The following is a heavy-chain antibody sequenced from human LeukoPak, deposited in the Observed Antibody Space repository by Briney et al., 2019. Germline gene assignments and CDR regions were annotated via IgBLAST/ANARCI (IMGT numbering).Heavy chain of an antibody. Sequence: ASVKVSCEASGYTFSNYGLTWGRQAPGRGLEWMGWISAYNGNTNYAQKFQDRVTMTTDTSTSTAYRELRSLTSDDTAVYYCARQVDSTMALPDYWGQGTLVTVSS. CDR3: ARQVDSTMALPDY. D-gene: IGHD2/OR15-2a*01. V-gene: IGHV1-18*01. CDR1: GYTFSNYG. J-gene: IGHJ4*02. CDR2: ISAYNGNT.